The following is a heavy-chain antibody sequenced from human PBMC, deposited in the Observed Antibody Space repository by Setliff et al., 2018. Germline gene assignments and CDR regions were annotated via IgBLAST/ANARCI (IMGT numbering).Heavy chain of an antibody. CDR3: ARGGSPYYFDY. D-gene: IGHD3-16*01. V-gene: IGHV3-21*01. CDR2: ITSGSRKI. CDR1: GFTFSTYS. Sequence: GGSLRLSCAASGFTFSTYSMNWVRQAPGQGLEWVASITSGSRKIWYADSVKGRFTISSANAKNLLYMQMNSLRAEDTAVYYCARGGSPYYFDYWCQGTLVTVSS. J-gene: IGHJ4*02.